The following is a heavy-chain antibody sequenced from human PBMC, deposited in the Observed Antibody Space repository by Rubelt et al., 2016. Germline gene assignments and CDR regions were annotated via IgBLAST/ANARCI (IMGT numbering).Heavy chain of an antibody. Sequence: GLAQPGGSLRLSCAASGFTFSSHAMSWIRQAPGKGLEWVSAISGSGGGTYYADSVKGRFTISRDNSKNTLSLQMNSLRAEDTAVYYCAREHRYCSGGSCVAFDIWGHGTGVTVSS. CDR2: ISGSGGGT. V-gene: IGHV3-23*01. D-gene: IGHD2-15*01. CDR1: GFTFSSHA. CDR3: AREHRYCSGGSCVAFDI. J-gene: IGHJ3*02.